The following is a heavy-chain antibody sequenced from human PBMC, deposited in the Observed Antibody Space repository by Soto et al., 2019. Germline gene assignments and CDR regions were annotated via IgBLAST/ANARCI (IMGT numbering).Heavy chain of an antibody. D-gene: IGHD3-3*01. J-gene: IGHJ4*02. Sequence: QVQLLQWGAGLLKPSETLSLTCASSGESFSVYHWIWVRQPPGKGLERIAESNHGSTNYNPSHKSRVTISEDPPKFLFSLLPPSVTAADPGLYYCARGPKYLDSVDSWGQGTLVTVSS. CDR1: GESFSVYH. V-gene: IGHV4-34*01. CDR3: ARGPKYLDSVDS. CDR2: SNHGST.